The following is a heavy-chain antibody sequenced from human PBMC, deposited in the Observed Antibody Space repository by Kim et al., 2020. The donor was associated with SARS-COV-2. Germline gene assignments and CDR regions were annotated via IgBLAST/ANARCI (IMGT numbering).Heavy chain of an antibody. CDR1: GFTFSSYW. CDR3: ASWVDCTNGVCYSDYYYYGMDV. D-gene: IGHD2-8*01. Sequence: GGSLRLSCAASGFTFSSYWMHWVRQAPGKGLVWVSRINSDGSSTSYADSVKGRFTISRDNAKNTLYLQMNSLRAEDTAVYYCASWVDCTNGVCYSDYYYYGMDVWGQGTTVTVSS. V-gene: IGHV3-74*01. J-gene: IGHJ6*02. CDR2: INSDGSST.